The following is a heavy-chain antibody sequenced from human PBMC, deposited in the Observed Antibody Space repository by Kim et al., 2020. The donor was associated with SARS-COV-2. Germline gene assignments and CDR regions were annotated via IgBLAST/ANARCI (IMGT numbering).Heavy chain of an antibody. CDR3: ARFKDDSSGYYYHPNYYFDY. D-gene: IGHD3-22*01. CDR1: GYSFTSYW. Sequence: GESLKISCKGSGYSFTSYWIGWVRQMPGKGLEWMGIIYPGDSDTRYSPSFQGQVTISADKSISTAYLQWSSLKASDTAMYYCARFKDDSSGYYYHPNYYFDYWGQGTLVTVSS. J-gene: IGHJ4*02. CDR2: IYPGDSDT. V-gene: IGHV5-51*01.